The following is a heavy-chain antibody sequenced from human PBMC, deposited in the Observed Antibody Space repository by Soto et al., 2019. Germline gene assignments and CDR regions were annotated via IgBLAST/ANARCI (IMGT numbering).Heavy chain of an antibody. Sequence: SETLSLTCTVSGGSISSSSFYWGWIRQPPGKGLEWIGYIYYSGSINYNPSLKSRVTISVDTSKNQFSLKLSSVTAADTAVYYCARVPSPWGQGTLVTVSS. CDR3: ARVPSP. V-gene: IGHV4-61*05. J-gene: IGHJ5*02. CDR1: GGSISSSSFY. CDR2: IYYSGSI.